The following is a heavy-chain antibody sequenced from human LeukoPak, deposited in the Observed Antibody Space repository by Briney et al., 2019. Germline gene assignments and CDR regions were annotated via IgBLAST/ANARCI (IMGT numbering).Heavy chain of an antibody. D-gene: IGHD2-2*01. V-gene: IGHV4-4*07. CDR3: ARSRCSSISCASRGAFDI. CDR2: IYTSGST. J-gene: IGHJ3*02. Sequence: SETLSLTCNVSVGSISNYYWSWIRQPAGKGLELSGRIYTSGSTNYNPSLKSRVTMSVDTSKNQFSLKLSSVTAADTAVYYCARSRCSSISCASRGAFDIWGQGTMVTVSS. CDR1: VGSISNYY.